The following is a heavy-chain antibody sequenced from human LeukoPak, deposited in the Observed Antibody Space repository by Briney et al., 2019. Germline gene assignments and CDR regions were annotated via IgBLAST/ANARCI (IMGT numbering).Heavy chain of an antibody. D-gene: IGHD2-2*01. CDR3: AKVDCSSTSCPSIYYYYGMDV. CDR2: ISGSGGST. CDR1: GFTFSSYA. V-gene: IGHV3-23*01. J-gene: IGHJ6*02. Sequence: GGSLRLSCAASGFTFSSYAMSWVRQAPGKGLEWVSAISGSGGSTYYADSVKGRFTTSRDNSKNTLYLQMNSLRAEDTAVCYCAKVDCSSTSCPSIYYYYGMDVWGQGTTVTVSS.